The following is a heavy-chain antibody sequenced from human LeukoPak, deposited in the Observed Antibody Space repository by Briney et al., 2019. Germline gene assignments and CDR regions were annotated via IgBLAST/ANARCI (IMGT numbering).Heavy chain of an antibody. V-gene: IGHV1-46*01. CDR3: ARAPGYGGNSDY. CDR1: GYTFTRYY. Sequence: ASVKVSCKASGYTFTRYYIHWVRKPPGQGLEWMGTINPSGDSTSYAQKFQGRVTMTRDTSTSTVYMELSSLTSEDTAVYYCARAPGYGGNSDYWGQGTLVTVSS. D-gene: IGHD4-23*01. CDR2: INPSGDST. J-gene: IGHJ4*02.